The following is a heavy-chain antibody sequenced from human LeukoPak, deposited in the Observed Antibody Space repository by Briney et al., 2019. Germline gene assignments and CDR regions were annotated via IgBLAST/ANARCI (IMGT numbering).Heavy chain of an antibody. J-gene: IGHJ5*02. CDR1: GYTFTSYG. CDR3: ARDRRQQLENWFDP. CDR2: IIPIFGTS. V-gene: IGHV1-69*13. Sequence: WASVKVSCKASGYTFTSYGISWVRQAPGQGLEWMGGIIPIFGTSNYAQKFQGRVTITADESTSTAYMELSSLRSEDTAVYYCARDRRQQLENWFDPWGQGTLVTVSS. D-gene: IGHD6-13*01.